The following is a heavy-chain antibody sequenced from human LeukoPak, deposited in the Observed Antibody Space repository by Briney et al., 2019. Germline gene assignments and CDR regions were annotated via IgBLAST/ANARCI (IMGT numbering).Heavy chain of an antibody. V-gene: IGHV1-69-2*01. CDR3: AVTPFLGCE. CDR2: LDPEDGET. D-gene: IGHD2/OR15-2a*01. CDR1: GYTFIDYF. J-gene: IGHJ4*02. Sequence: ASVKISCKASGYTFIDYFIHWIQQAPGKGLEWMGRLDPEDGETKYSEKFQGRLSITADTSIDTTYMELTSLRPDDTAIYYCAVTPFLGCEWGQGTRLIVSA.